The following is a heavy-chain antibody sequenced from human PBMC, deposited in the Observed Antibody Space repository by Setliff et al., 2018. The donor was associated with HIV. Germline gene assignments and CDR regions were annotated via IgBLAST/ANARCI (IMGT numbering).Heavy chain of an antibody. CDR1: EFIFSSYA. D-gene: IGHD2-15*01. CDR3: ARGGFNHAFDI. Sequence: GGSLRLSCAASEFIFSSYAMSWVRQAPGRGLEWVAGISWNSRAIGYADSVKGRFTISRDNAKSTVYLQMGSLSADDTAVYYCARGGFNHAFDIWGQGTMVTVSS. CDR2: ISWNSRAI. V-gene: IGHV3-23*01. J-gene: IGHJ3*02.